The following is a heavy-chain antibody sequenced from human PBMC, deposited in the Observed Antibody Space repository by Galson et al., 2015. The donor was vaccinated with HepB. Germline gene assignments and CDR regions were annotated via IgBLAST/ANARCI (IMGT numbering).Heavy chain of an antibody. V-gene: IGHV3-33*08. CDR2: IWYDGSNK. CDR3: ARESGGGSSFDY. D-gene: IGHD2-15*01. Sequence: SLRLSCAASGFTFSSYGMHWVRQAPGKGLEWVAVIWYDGSNKYYADSVKGRFTISRDNSKNTLYLQMNSLRAEDTAVYYCARESGGGSSFDYWGQGTLVTVSS. J-gene: IGHJ4*02. CDR1: GFTFSSYG.